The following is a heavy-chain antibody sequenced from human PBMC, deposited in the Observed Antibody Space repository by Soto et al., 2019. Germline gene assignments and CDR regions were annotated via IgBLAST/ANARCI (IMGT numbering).Heavy chain of an antibody. CDR3: AKGVNYYDSSGYYSYYYNGMDV. CDR2: IYSGGST. CDR1: GFTVSSNY. Sequence: PGGSLRLSCAASGFTVSSNYMSWVRQAPGKGLEWVSVIYSGGSTYYADSVKGRFTISRHNSKNTLYLQMNSLRADDTAVYYCAKGVNYYDSSGYYSYYYNGMDVWGQGTTVTGSS. J-gene: IGHJ6*02. V-gene: IGHV3-53*04. D-gene: IGHD3-22*01.